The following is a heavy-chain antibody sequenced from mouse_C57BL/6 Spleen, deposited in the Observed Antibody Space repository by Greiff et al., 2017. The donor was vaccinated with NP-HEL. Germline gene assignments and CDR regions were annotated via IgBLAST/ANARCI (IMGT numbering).Heavy chain of an antibody. J-gene: IGHJ2*01. D-gene: IGHD2-14*01. V-gene: IGHV14-4*01. CDR1: GFNIKDDY. CDR3: TTVPRLDY. Sequence: EVKLQESGAELVRPGASVKLSCTASGFNIKDDYMHWVKQRPEQGLEWIGWIDPENGDTEYASKFQGKATITADTSSNTAYLQLSSLTSEDTAVYYCTTVPRLDYWGQGTTLTVSS. CDR2: IDPENGDT.